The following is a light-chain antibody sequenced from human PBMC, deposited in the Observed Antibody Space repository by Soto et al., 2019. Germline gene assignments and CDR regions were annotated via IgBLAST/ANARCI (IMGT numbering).Light chain of an antibody. CDR3: QQCGSSPSIT. V-gene: IGKV3-20*01. J-gene: IGKJ5*01. Sequence: EIVLTQSPGTLSLSPGERATLSCRASQSVSSSHLAWYQQKPGQAPRLLIYGASSRATGIPDRFSGSGSGTDFTLTISRLEPEDFAVYYCQQCGSSPSITFGQGTRLEIK. CDR1: QSVSSSH. CDR2: GAS.